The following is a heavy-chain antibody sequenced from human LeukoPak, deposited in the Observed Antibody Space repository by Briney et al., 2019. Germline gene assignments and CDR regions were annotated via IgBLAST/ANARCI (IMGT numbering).Heavy chain of an antibody. V-gene: IGHV4-59*01. D-gene: IGHD3-22*01. J-gene: IGHJ4*02. CDR1: GGSISSYY. CDR2: IYYSGST. CDR3: ARAPYYCDSSGYLDFDY. Sequence: SETLSLTCTVSGGSISSYYWSWIRQPPGKGLEWIGYIYYSGSTNYNPSLKSRVTISVDTSKNQFSLKLSSVTAADTAVYYCARAPYYCDSSGYLDFDYWGQGTLVTVSS.